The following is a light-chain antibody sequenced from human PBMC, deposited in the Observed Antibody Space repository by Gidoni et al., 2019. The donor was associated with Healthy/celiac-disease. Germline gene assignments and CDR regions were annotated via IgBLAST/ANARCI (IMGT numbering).Light chain of an antibody. V-gene: IGKV1-5*01. CDR1: QSISSW. CDR3: QQYNSYPWT. CDR2: DAS. Sequence: DIQMTQSPSTLSASVGDRVTITCRASQSISSWLAWYQQKPGKAPKLLIYDASSLESGVPSRFSGSGSGTEFTLTISSLQPDDFATYYCQQYNSYPWTFGQGNKGGNQT. J-gene: IGKJ1*01.